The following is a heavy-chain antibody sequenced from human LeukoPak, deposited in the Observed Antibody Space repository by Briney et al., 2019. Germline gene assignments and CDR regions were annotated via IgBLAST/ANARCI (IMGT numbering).Heavy chain of an antibody. CDR3: ASILHDYGDSYYHYGMDV. D-gene: IGHD4-17*01. CDR1: GYTFTSYY. CDR2: INPSGGST. J-gene: IGHJ6*02. V-gene: IGHV1-46*01. Sequence: GASVKVSCKASGYTFTSYYMHWVRQAPGQGLEWMGIINPSGGSTSYAQKFQGRVTMTRDTSTSTVYMELSSLRSEDTAVYYCASILHDYGDSYYHYGMDVWGQGTTVTVSS.